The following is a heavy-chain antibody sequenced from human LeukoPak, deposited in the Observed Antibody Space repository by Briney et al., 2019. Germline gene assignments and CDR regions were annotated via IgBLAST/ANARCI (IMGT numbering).Heavy chain of an antibody. D-gene: IGHD3-16*01. Sequence: ASVKVSCKASGYTFTCHYMHWVRQAPGQGLEWMGWVNPNSGVTYYAQKFQGRVTMTRDTSITTAYMGLTRLTSDDTAVYYCARGPWGTADNFWGQGTLVTVSS. CDR1: GYTFTCHY. CDR2: VNPNSGVT. CDR3: ARGPWGTADNF. J-gene: IGHJ4*02. V-gene: IGHV1-2*02.